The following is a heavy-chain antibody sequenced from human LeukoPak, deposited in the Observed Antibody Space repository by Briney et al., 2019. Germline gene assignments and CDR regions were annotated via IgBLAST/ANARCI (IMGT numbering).Heavy chain of an antibody. Sequence: ASVQVSCKVSGYSLPELSMHWVRPAPGKGLEWMGGFDPENGEAVYAQKFQGRVTMTDDTYTDTSYMELNSLKSEDTAVYYCAAGGVYDLLDSWGQGTVVTVSS. CDR2: FDPENGEA. D-gene: IGHD2-8*01. V-gene: IGHV1-24*01. CDR1: GYSLPELS. CDR3: AAGGVYDLLDS. J-gene: IGHJ4*02.